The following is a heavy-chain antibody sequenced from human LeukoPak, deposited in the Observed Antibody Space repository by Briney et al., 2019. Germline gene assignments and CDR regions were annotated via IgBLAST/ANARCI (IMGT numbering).Heavy chain of an antibody. V-gene: IGHV3-30*01. CDR2: ISYDGSNK. CDR3: AREQYYDILTGYFRPLGYFDY. J-gene: IGHJ4*02. Sequence: GGSLRLSCAASGFTFSSYAMHWVRQAPGKGLEWVAVISYDGSNKYYADSVKGRFTISRDNSKNTLYLQMNSLRAEDTAVYYCAREQYYDILTGYFRPLGYFDYWGQGTLVTVSS. D-gene: IGHD3-9*01. CDR1: GFTFSSYA.